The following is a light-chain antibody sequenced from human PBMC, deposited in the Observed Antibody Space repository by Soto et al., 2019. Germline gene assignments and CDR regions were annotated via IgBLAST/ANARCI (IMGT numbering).Light chain of an antibody. Sequence: EIVLTQSPGTLSLSPGERATLSCRASQSVSSNYLAWYQQQPDQAPRLLIYGAASRAAAGTDRFSGSGSGTDFTLTISRLEPEDFAVYYCQQYGSSLLTFGQGTKLEIK. CDR2: GAA. CDR3: QQYGSSLLT. J-gene: IGKJ2*01. CDR1: QSVSSNY. V-gene: IGKV3-20*01.